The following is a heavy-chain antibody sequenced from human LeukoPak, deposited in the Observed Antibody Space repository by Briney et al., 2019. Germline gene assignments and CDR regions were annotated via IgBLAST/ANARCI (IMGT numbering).Heavy chain of an antibody. D-gene: IGHD3-22*01. J-gene: IGHJ4*02. Sequence: SETLSLTFIVPGASLSSYYWSWIRQPPGKGLEGIGYIYYSGSTNYNPSLTSRVTISVDTSKNQFSLKLSSVTAADTAVYYCAGGRGYYYDSSAFWGQGTLVTVSS. CDR1: GASLSSYY. CDR2: IYYSGST. CDR3: AGGRGYYYDSSAF. V-gene: IGHV4-59*01.